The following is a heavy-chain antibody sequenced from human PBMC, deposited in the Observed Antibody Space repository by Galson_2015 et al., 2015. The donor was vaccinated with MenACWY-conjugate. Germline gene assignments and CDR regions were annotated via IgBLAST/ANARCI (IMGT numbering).Heavy chain of an antibody. J-gene: IGHJ4*02. CDR2: ISSSSSTI. CDR1: GFTFGTYS. Sequence: SLRLSCAASGFTFGTYSMNWVRQAPGKGLEWVSYISSSSSTIYYADSVKGRFTISRDNAKNSLYLQMNTLRDEDTAVYYCARVPGYSYGYYDWWGQGTLVTVS. V-gene: IGHV3-48*02. D-gene: IGHD5-18*01. CDR3: ARVPGYSYGYYDW.